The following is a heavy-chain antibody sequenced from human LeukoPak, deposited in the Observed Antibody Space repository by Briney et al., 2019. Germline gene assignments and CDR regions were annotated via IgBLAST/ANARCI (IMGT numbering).Heavy chain of an antibody. Sequence: SETLSLTCTVSGGSISSGSYYWSWIRQPAGKGLEWIGRIYTSGSTNYNPSLKSRVTISVDTSKNQFSLKLSSVTAADTAVYYCARVAGAGLGRYFDYWGQGTLVTVSS. CDR2: IYTSGST. D-gene: IGHD6-13*01. CDR3: ARVAGAGLGRYFDY. J-gene: IGHJ4*02. V-gene: IGHV4-61*02. CDR1: GGSISSGSYY.